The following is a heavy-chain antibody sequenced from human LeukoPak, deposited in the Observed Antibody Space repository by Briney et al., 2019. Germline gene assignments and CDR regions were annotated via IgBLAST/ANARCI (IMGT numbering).Heavy chain of an antibody. CDR3: ARGLWLSGYDIDY. CDR2: ISSSGTTI. Sequence: GGSLRLSCAASGFTFSSYEMNWVRQAPGKGLKWVSYISSSGTTIYYAESVKGRFSISRDNAKNTLYLQMNSLRAEDTAIYYCARGLWLSGYDIDYWGQGTLVTVSS. V-gene: IGHV3-48*03. J-gene: IGHJ4*02. D-gene: IGHD5-12*01. CDR1: GFTFSSYE.